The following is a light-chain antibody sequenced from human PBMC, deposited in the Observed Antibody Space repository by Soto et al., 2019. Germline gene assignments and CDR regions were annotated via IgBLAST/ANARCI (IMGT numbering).Light chain of an antibody. CDR3: QTWGTGIHVV. V-gene: IGLV4-69*01. Sequence: QLVLTQSPSASASLGASVKLTCTLTSGHSSYAIALHQQQPEKGPRHLMMLDSDGNHTKGDALPDRFSGSSSGAERYLTISSLQAEDEADYYCQTWGTGIHVVFGGGTKLTVL. J-gene: IGLJ2*01. CDR2: LDSDGNH. CDR1: SGHSSYA.